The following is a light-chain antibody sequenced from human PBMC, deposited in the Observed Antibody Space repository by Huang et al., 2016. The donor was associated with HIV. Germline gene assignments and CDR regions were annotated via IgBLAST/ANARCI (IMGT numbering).Light chain of an antibody. CDR2: WAR. J-gene: IGKJ5*01. V-gene: IGKV4-1*01. CDR1: QSLLYSLTNKNY. CDR3: QQYYQNPQT. Sequence: DIVMTQSPDSLSVSPGERATIDCKSSQSLLYSLTNKNYLAWFQQKPGRPPKLLLYWARTRESGIPERFSGSGSGTDFTLTINNLQPEDVATYYCQQYYQNPQTFGQGT.